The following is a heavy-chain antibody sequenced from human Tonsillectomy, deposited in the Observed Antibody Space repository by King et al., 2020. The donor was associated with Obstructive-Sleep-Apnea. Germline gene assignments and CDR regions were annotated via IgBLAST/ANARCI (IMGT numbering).Heavy chain of an antibody. Sequence: VQLVESGGGVVQPGKSLRLSCATSGFAFRSYGLHWVRQAPGKGLEWVAVMSDDGNYKYYADSVKGRFTISRDKSKNTLYLQMNSLRTEDTAVYYCVGNSKGDSPLLNGMDVWGQGTTVTVSS. J-gene: IGHJ6*02. CDR1: GFAFRSYG. D-gene: IGHD2-21*02. CDR2: MSDDGNYK. V-gene: IGHV3-30*03. CDR3: VGNSKGDSPLLNGMDV.